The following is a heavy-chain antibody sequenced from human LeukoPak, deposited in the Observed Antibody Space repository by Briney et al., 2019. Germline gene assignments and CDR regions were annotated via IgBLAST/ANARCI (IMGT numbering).Heavy chain of an antibody. Sequence: GGSLRLSCAASGFTFSSYAMSWVRQSPGKGLEWVSAISGGGGSTYYAYYTDSVRGRFTISRDNSKNTLYLQMNSLRAEDTAMYYCAKFYDILTAYFDFWGQGTLVTVSS. J-gene: IGHJ4*02. V-gene: IGHV3-23*01. CDR2: ISGGGGST. CDR3: AKFYDILTAYFDF. D-gene: IGHD3-9*01. CDR1: GFTFSSYA.